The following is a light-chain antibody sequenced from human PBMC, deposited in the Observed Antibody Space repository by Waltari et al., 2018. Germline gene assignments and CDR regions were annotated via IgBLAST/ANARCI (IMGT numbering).Light chain of an antibody. CDR3: LQDYNYPWT. CDR1: QGISAY. J-gene: IGKJ1*01. Sequence: DIQLTQSPSFLSASVGDRVTITCRASQGISAYLAWYQQKPGKAPNLLIYTASTLQSGVPSRFSGSGAGTEFTLTISSLQPEDFATYYCLQDYNYPWTFGQGTRVEIK. CDR2: TAS. V-gene: IGKV1-9*01.